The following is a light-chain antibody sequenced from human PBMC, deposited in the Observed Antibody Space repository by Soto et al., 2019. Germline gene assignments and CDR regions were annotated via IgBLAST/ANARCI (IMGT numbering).Light chain of an antibody. CDR3: CSYADRYTVV. CDR1: SSDLGSYNY. CDR2: EVI. V-gene: IGLV2-11*01. Sequence: QSALTQPRSVSGSPGQSVTISCTGTSSDLGSYNYVSWYQQHPGRAPRLILYEVIERPSGVPDRFSGSKSGNTASLTISGLQAEDEAGYYCCSYADRYTVVFGEGTQLTVL. J-gene: IGLJ7*01.